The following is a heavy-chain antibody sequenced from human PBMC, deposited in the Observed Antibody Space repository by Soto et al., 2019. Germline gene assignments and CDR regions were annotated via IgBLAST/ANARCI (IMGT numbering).Heavy chain of an antibody. D-gene: IGHD3-10*01. V-gene: IGHV4-34*01. CDR2: INHSGST. CDR1: GGSFSGYY. J-gene: IGHJ3*02. Sequence: PSETLSLTCAVYGGSFSGYYWSWIRQPPGKGLEWIGEINHSGSTNYNPSLKSRVTISVDTSKNQFSLKLSSVTAADTAVYYCARGRIISYYGSGSYYRRGAFDIWGQGTMVT. CDR3: ARGRIISYYGSGSYYRRGAFDI.